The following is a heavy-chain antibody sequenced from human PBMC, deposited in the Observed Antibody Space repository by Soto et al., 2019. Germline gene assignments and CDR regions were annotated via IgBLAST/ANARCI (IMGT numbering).Heavy chain of an antibody. CDR1: GFTFSDYY. D-gene: IGHD3-9*01. J-gene: IGHJ4*02. V-gene: IGHV3-11*01. CDR2: ISSSGSTK. Sequence: PGGSLRLSCAASGFTFSDYYMSWIRQAPGKGLEWVSYISSSGSTKYYADSVKGRFTISRDNAKNSLYLQMNSLRAEDTAVYYCARDLYDILTGPLDWGQGTLVTVSS. CDR3: ARDLYDILTGPLD.